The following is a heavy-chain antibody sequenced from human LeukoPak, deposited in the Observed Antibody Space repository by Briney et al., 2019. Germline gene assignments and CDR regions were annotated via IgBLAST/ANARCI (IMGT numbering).Heavy chain of an antibody. V-gene: IGHV4-59*08. CDR3: ARGYGSGSYIGN. CDR2: IYYSGST. Sequence: SETLSLTCTVSGGSISSYYWSWIRQPPGKGLEWIGYIYYSGSTNYNPSLKSRVTISVDTSKNQFSLTLSSVTAADTAVYYCARGYGSGSYIGNWGQGTLVTVSS. CDR1: GGSISSYY. D-gene: IGHD3-10*01. J-gene: IGHJ4*02.